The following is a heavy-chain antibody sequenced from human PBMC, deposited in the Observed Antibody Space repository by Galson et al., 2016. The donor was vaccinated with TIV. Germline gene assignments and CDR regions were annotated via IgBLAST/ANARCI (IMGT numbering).Heavy chain of an antibody. CDR2: FDPEVAKT. CDR1: GNSLNELV. CDR3: ATVAWFPGLSLDT. V-gene: IGHV1-24*01. Sequence: SVKVSCKVSGNSLNELVIHWVRQAPGKGLEWMGGFDPEVAKTVYAQKLQDGVTMAADTSTNTAYMELGSLRFEDTAVYYCATVAWFPGLSLDTWGQGTLVTVSS. J-gene: IGHJ5*02. D-gene: IGHD2/OR15-2a*01.